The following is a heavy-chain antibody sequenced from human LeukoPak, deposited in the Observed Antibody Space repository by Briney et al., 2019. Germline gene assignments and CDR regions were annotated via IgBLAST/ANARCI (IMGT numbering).Heavy chain of an antibody. Sequence: GRSLRLSCAASGFTFSRYGMHWVRQAPGKGLDWVAVISYDGRKKYYADSVKGRLTISRDNSKNTLYLQMNSLRAEDTAAYYCAKGLICSGGSCYSYYYYGVDVWGQGTTVTVSS. J-gene: IGHJ6*02. CDR3: AKGLICSGGSCYSYYYYGVDV. CDR2: ISYDGRKK. CDR1: GFTFSRYG. V-gene: IGHV3-30*18. D-gene: IGHD2-15*01.